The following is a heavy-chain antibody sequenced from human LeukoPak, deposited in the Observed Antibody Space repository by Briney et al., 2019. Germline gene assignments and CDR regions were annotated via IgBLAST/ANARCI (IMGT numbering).Heavy chain of an antibody. CDR1: GFTFSDYT. CDR2: IYSNDNT. CDR3: ARGGRWQFDY. D-gene: IGHD4-23*01. V-gene: IGHV3-53*01. J-gene: IGHJ4*02. Sequence: GGSLRLSCAASGFTFSDYTINWVRQAPGKGLEGVSVIYSNDNTYYADSVKGRFTLSRDNSKNTLYLQMNSLRAEDTAVYYCARGGRWQFDYWGQGTLVTVSS.